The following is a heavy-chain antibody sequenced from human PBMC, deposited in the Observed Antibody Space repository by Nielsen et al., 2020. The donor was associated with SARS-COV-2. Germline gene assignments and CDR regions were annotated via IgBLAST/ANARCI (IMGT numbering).Heavy chain of an antibody. CDR3: ATGPLTYYYDSSGYYYGNWFDP. D-gene: IGHD3-22*01. J-gene: IGHJ5*02. V-gene: IGHV1-18*01. Sequence: WVRQAPGQGLEWMGWISAYNGNTNYAQKLQGRVTMTTDTSTSTAYMELRSLRSDDTAVYYCATGPLTYYYDSSGYYYGNWFDPWGQGTLVTVSS. CDR2: ISAYNGNT.